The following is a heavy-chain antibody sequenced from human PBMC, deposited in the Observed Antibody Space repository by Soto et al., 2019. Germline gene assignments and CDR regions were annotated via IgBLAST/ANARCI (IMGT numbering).Heavy chain of an antibody. CDR3: ARDLGDGYKDY. J-gene: IGHJ4*02. D-gene: IGHD5-12*01. CDR2: IIPILGIA. V-gene: IGHV1-69*08. Sequence: QVQLVQSGAEVKKPGSSVKVSCKASGGTFSSYTISWVRQAPGQGLEWMGRIIPILGIANYAQKFQGRVTXTXXKSTSTAYMELSSLGSEDTAVYYCARDLGDGYKDYWGQGTLVTVSS. CDR1: GGTFSSYT.